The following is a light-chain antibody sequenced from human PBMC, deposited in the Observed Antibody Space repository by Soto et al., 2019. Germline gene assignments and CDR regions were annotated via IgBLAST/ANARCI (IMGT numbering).Light chain of an antibody. V-gene: IGKV3-20*01. CDR1: QSVSSSY. Sequence: EIVLTQSPGTLSLSPGERATLSCRASQSVSSSYLAWYQQKPGQAPRLLIYGASSRATGIPDRFSGSGSGTDFTLTLRRLEPADFAVYYCQQSGSSLFTFGPGTKVDIK. J-gene: IGKJ3*01. CDR2: GAS. CDR3: QQSGSSLFT.